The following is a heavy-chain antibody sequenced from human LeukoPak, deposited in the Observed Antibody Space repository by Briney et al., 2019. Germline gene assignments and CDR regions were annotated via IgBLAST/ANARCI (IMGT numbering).Heavy chain of an antibody. CDR3: ASDFDY. Sequence: PGGSLRLSCVVSGFTFSSNWMSWVRQAPGKGLEWVANIKQHGSEKNYVDSVKGRFTISRDNAKNSLYLQMNSLRAEDTAVYYCASDFDYWGQGTLVTVSS. J-gene: IGHJ4*02. CDR1: GFTFSSNW. CDR2: IKQHGSEK. V-gene: IGHV3-7*03.